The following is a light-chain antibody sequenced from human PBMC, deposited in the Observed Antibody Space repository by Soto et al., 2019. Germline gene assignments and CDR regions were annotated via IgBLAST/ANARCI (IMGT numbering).Light chain of an antibody. J-gene: IGKJ5*01. CDR3: QQYDKWPYT. Sequence: ENVLTQSPATLSVSPGERATLSCRTSQIIGTNLAWYQQKPGQAPRLLIYGAFIRAPGFPVRFRGTGSGSEFTLTISSLQTEDGALYYCQQYDKWPYTFGQGTRLEN. CDR1: QIIGTN. CDR2: GAF. V-gene: IGKV3-15*01.